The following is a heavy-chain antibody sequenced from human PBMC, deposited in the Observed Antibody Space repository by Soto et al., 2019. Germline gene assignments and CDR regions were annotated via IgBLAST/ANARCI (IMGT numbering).Heavy chain of an antibody. V-gene: IGHV3-23*01. CDR1: GFTFYTYA. Sequence: PXXSLRLSFAASGFTFYTYAMRWVRQAPGKGLEWVSTISGSGDATYYGDSVKGRFTISRDNSKDTLHLQMNSLRAEDTAVYYCVGQTAYRYLQYWGQGTVVTVSS. J-gene: IGHJ1*01. D-gene: IGHD3-16*01. CDR3: VGQTAYRYLQY. CDR2: ISGSGDAT.